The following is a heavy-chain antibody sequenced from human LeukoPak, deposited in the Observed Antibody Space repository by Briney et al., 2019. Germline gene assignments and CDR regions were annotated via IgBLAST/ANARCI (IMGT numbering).Heavy chain of an antibody. V-gene: IGHV4-39*01. CDR2: IYYSGST. CDR3: ARLLWFRELPLDY. J-gene: IGHJ4*02. Sequence: SETLSLTCTVSGGSISSSSYYWGWIRQPPGKGLEWIGSIYYSGSTYYNPSLKSRVTISVDTSKNQFSLKLSSVTAADTAVYYCARLLWFRELPLDYWGQGTPVTVSS. D-gene: IGHD3-10*01. CDR1: GGSISSSSYY.